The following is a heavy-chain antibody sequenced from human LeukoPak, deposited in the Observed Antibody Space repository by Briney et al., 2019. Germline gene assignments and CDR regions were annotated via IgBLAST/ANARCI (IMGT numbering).Heavy chain of an antibody. D-gene: IGHD6-13*01. V-gene: IGHV4-59*12. Sequence: SETLSLTCTVSGDSISTYYWSWIRRPPGNGLEWIGYIYYRVTSDCNPSLKSRVTMSVDTSKNQFSLKLSSVTAADTAVYFCARVLGSNWYSYDAFDIWGQGTMVTVSS. CDR2: IYYRVTS. CDR3: ARVLGSNWYSYDAFDI. CDR1: GDSISTYY. J-gene: IGHJ3*02.